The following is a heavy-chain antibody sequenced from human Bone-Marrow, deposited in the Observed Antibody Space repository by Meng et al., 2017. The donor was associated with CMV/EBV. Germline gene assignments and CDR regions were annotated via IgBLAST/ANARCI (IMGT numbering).Heavy chain of an antibody. CDR1: GYSFTSYW. CDR3: ARQNGYSSSSEYYYYYGMDV. V-gene: IGHV5-51*01. D-gene: IGHD6-6*01. Sequence: KVSCKGSGYSFTSYWIGWVRQMPGKGLEWMGIIYPGDSDTRYSPSFQGQVTISADKSISTAYLQWSSLKASDTAMYYCARQNGYSSSSEYYYYYGMDVWGQGTTVTGSS. J-gene: IGHJ6*02. CDR2: IYPGDSDT.